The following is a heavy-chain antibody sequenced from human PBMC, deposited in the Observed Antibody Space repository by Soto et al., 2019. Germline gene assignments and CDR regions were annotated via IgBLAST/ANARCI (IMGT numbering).Heavy chain of an antibody. CDR2: IYYSGST. Sequence: QVQLQESGPGLVKPSETLSLTCTVSGGSISSYYWSWIRQPPGKGLEWIGYIYYSGSTNYNPSLKSRVTISVDTSKNPFSLKLSSVTAADTAVYYCAGQYSYGSYGMDVWGQGTTVTVSS. D-gene: IGHD5-18*01. CDR1: GGSISSYY. J-gene: IGHJ6*02. V-gene: IGHV4-59*08. CDR3: AGQYSYGSYGMDV.